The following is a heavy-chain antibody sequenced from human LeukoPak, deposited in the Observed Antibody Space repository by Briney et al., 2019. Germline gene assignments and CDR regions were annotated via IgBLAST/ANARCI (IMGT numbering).Heavy chain of an antibody. D-gene: IGHD3-9*01. CDR3: ARQYYDIVTGYYSFDY. V-gene: IGHV4-61*02. CDR2: IYTSGST. CDR1: GGSISSGSYY. J-gene: IGHJ4*02. Sequence: SETLSLTCTDSGGSISSGSYYWSWIRQPAGKGLEWIGRIYTSGSTNYNPSLKSRVTISVDTSKNQFSLKLSSVTAADTAVYYCARQYYDIVTGYYSFDYWGQGTLVTVSS.